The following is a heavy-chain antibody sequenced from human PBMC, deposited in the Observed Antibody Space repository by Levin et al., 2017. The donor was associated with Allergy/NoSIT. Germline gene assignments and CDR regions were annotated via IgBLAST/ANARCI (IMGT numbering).Heavy chain of an antibody. CDR1: GGSISSSSYY. V-gene: IGHV4-39*01. CDR3: ARLIQRDVYDSLYYFDY. CDR2: IYYSGST. D-gene: IGHD3-22*01. J-gene: IGHJ4*02. Sequence: GSLRLSCTVSGGSISSSSYYWGWIRQPPGKGLEWIGSIYYSGSTYYNPSLKSRVTISVDTSKNQFSLKLSSVTAADTAVYYCARLIQRDVYDSLYYFDYWGQGTLVTVSS.